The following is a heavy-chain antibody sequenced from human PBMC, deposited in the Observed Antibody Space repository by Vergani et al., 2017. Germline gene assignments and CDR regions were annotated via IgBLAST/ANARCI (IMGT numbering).Heavy chain of an antibody. CDR3: AREHGLEDIVVVVAATGPYYFDY. D-gene: IGHD2-15*01. V-gene: IGHV3-33*01. Sequence: QVQLVESGGGVVQPGRSLRLSCAASGFTFSSYGMHWVRQAPGKGLEWVAVIWYDGSNKYYADSVKGRFTISRDNSKTTLYRQMNSLRAEDTAVYYCAREHGLEDIVVVVAATGPYYFDYWGQGTLVTVSS. CDR1: GFTFSSYG. J-gene: IGHJ4*02. CDR2: IWYDGSNK.